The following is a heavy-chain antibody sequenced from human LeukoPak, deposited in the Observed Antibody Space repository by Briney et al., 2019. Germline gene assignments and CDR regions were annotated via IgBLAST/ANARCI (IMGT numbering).Heavy chain of an antibody. Sequence: GGSLRLSCAASGFSFSSYAMNWVRQAPGKGLEWVSGISGSGTTYYADSVKGRFTISRDSARNTLYLQMNSLRDEDTAVYYCAIDSGHSSSWYYWGQGTLVTVSS. CDR1: GFSFSSYA. D-gene: IGHD6-13*01. CDR2: ISGSGTT. V-gene: IGHV3-23*01. CDR3: AIDSGHSSSWYY. J-gene: IGHJ4*02.